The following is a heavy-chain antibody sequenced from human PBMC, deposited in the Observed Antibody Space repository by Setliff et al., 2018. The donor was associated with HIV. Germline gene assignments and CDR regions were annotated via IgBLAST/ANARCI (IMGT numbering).Heavy chain of an antibody. CDR2: INPTGGST. CDR3: ASAGAWQRNALDI. V-gene: IGHV1-46*01. D-gene: IGHD5-12*01. Sequence: ASVKVSCKPSGYSFTNHYMHWVRQAPGQGLEWMGVINPTGGSTRNTQKFQGRVAMTRDTSTSTVYKELSSLRSKDTAVYYCASAGAWQRNALDIWGQGTMVTVSS. CDR1: GYSFTNHY. J-gene: IGHJ3*02.